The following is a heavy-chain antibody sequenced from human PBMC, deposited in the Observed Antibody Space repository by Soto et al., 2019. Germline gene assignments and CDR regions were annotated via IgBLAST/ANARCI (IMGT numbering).Heavy chain of an antibody. Sequence: SETLSLTCTVSGGSMSNYYWRWIRQPAGKGLEWIGRIYTTGSTHYNPSLKSRVTLSIDMSKNQFSLKLNSVTAADTAVYYCERDRPSIYEILTGHFDHWGQGTLVTVSS. D-gene: IGHD3-9*01. J-gene: IGHJ4*02. CDR3: ERDRPSIYEILTGHFDH. CDR1: GGSMSNYY. CDR2: IYTTGST. V-gene: IGHV4-4*07.